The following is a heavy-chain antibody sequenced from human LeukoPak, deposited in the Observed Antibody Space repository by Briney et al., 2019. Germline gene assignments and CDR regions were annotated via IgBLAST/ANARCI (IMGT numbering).Heavy chain of an antibody. CDR2: ISGSGGST. Sequence: GGSLRLSCAASGFTFSSYSMNWVRQAPGKGLEWVSAISGSGGSTYYADSVEGRFTISRDNSKNTLYLQMNSLRAEDTAVYYCAKDREYGYGLLGYWGQGTLVTVSS. CDR3: AKDREYGYGLLGY. V-gene: IGHV3-23*01. CDR1: GFTFSSYS. J-gene: IGHJ4*02. D-gene: IGHD5-18*01.